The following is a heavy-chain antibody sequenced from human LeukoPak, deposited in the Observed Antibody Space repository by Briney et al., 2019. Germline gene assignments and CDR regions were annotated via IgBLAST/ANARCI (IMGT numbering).Heavy chain of an antibody. CDR2: IYTSGIT. D-gene: IGHD5-12*01. V-gene: IGHV4-4*07. CDR3: AREGGYSGYGHFDY. J-gene: IGHJ4*02. Sequence: SETLSLTCTVSGVSISGYFWSWIRQPAGKGLEWIGRIYTSGITNYNPSLKSRVTMSVDTSKNQFSLKLSSVTAADTAVYYCAREGGYSGYGHFDYWGQGTLVTVSS. CDR1: GVSISGYF.